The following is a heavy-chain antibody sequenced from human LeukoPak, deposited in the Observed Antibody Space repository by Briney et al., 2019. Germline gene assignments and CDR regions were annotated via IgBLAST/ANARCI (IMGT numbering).Heavy chain of an antibody. Sequence: GASVKVSRKASGHTFTDYYMHWVRQAPGQGLEWMGWINPKSGGTNYAQKFQGRVTITRDTSISTAYMELTRLRSDDTAVYYCARGGIWATTHIGYWGQGTLVTVSS. CDR2: INPKSGGT. CDR1: GHTFTDYY. V-gene: IGHV1-2*02. CDR3: ARGGIWATTHIGY. D-gene: IGHD5-12*01. J-gene: IGHJ4*02.